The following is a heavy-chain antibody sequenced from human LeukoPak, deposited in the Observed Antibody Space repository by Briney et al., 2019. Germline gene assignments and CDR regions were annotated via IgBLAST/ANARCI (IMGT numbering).Heavy chain of an antibody. D-gene: IGHD3-22*01. CDR3: AREPITMIVVPTSLPDAFDI. CDR2: IYYSGST. Sequence: SETLSLTCTVSGGSISSGDYYWGWIRQPPGKGLEWIGYIYYSGSTYYNPSLKSRVTISVDTSKNQFSLKLSSVTAADTAVYYCAREPITMIVVPTSLPDAFDIWGQGTMVTVSS. CDR1: GGSISSGDYY. J-gene: IGHJ3*02. V-gene: IGHV4-30-4*01.